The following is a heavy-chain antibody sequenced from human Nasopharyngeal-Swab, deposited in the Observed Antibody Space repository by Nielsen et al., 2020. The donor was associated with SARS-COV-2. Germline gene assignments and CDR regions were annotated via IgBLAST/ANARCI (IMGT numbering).Heavy chain of an antibody. CDR1: GGSFSGYY. CDR3: ASSTYRGRSD. D-gene: IGHD1-1*01. CDR2: INHSGST. Sequence: GSLRLSCAVYGGSFSGYYWSWIRQPPGKGLEWIGEINHSGSTNYNPSLKSRVTISVDTSKNQFSLKLSSVTAADTAVYYCASSTYRGRSDWGQGTLVTVSS. V-gene: IGHV4-34*01. J-gene: IGHJ4*02.